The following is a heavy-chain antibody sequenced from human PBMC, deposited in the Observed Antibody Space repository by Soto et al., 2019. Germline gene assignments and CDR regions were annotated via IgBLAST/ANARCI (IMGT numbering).Heavy chain of an antibody. J-gene: IGHJ6*03. V-gene: IGHV3-66*01. D-gene: IGHD3-16*01. CDR3: AREPGGDYVGGERDYYYYMDV. CDR2: IYSGGST. CDR1: GFTVSSNY. Sequence: GGSLRLSCAASGFTVSSNYMSWVRQAPGKGLEWVSVIYSGGSTYYADSVKGRFTISRDNSKNTLYLQMNSLRAEDTAVYYCAREPGGDYVGGERDYYYYMDVWGKGTTVTVSS.